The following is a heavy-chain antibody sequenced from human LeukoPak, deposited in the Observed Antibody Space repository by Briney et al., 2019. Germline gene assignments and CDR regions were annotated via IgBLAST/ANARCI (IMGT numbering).Heavy chain of an antibody. CDR3: AGSSAWYARSF. V-gene: IGHV4-59*01. Sequence: SETLSLTYTVSGDSISSYYWSWIRQPPGKGLEWIGYIHYSGSTQYNPSPKSRVTLSVGTSKNQFSLRLNSVTAADTAVYYCAGSSAWYARSFWGQGTLVTVSS. CDR2: IHYSGST. D-gene: IGHD6-19*01. J-gene: IGHJ4*02. CDR1: GDSISSYY.